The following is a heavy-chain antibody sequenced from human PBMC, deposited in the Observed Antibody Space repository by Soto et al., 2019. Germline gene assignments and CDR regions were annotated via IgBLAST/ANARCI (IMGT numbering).Heavy chain of an antibody. J-gene: IGHJ5*02. D-gene: IGHD1-20*01. Sequence: EVQLVESGGGLVQPGRSLRLSCAASGFTFDDYAMHWVRQAPGKGLEWVSGISWNSGSIGYADSVKGRFTISRDNAKNSLYLQTNSLRAEDTALYYCAKDKRSSHNWNGWFDPWGQGTLVTVSS. V-gene: IGHV3-9*01. CDR3: AKDKRSSHNWNGWFDP. CDR1: GFTFDDYA. CDR2: ISWNSGSI.